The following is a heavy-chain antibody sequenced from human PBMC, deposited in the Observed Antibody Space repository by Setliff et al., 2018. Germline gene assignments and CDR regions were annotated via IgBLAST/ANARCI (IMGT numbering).Heavy chain of an antibody. CDR2: IFYSGDT. Sequence: SETLSLTCTVSDDSISSRHYYWSWIRQPPGKGLEWIGFIFYSGDTKSNPSLKSRVTMSVDTSKNQFSLKLSSVTAADTAVYYCARGGTYRYFDYWGQGALVTVSS. V-gene: IGHV4-61*01. J-gene: IGHJ4*02. CDR1: DDSISSRHYY. CDR3: ARGGTYRYFDY.